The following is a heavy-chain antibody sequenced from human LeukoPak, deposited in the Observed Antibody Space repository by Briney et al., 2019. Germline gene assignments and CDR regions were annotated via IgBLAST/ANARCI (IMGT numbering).Heavy chain of an antibody. CDR2: ISSDGSST. CDR1: GFTLSSNG. CDR3: ARGGVPAYFDY. V-gene: IGHV3-74*01. Sequence: PGGSLRLSCAASGFTLSSNGMHWVRQAPGKGLDWVSRISSDGSSTSYADSVKGRFTISRDNAKNTLYLQMNSLRAEDTAVYFCARGGVPAYFDYWGQGTLVTVSS. J-gene: IGHJ4*02. D-gene: IGHD2-2*01.